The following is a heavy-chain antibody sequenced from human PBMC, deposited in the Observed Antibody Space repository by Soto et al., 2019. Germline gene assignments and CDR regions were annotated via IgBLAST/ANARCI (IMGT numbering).Heavy chain of an antibody. Sequence: QLQLQESGSGLVKPSQTLSLTCAVSGGSISSGGYSWSWIRQPPGKGLEWIGYIYHSGSTYYNPSLKSRVTISVDRSKNQFSLKLSSVTAADTAVYYCARASGDYVGNWFDPWGQGTLVTVSS. D-gene: IGHD4-17*01. J-gene: IGHJ5*02. CDR3: ARASGDYVGNWFDP. V-gene: IGHV4-30-2*01. CDR2: IYHSGST. CDR1: GGSISSGGYS.